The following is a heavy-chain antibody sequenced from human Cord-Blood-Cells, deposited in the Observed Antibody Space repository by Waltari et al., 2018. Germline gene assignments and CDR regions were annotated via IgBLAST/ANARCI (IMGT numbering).Heavy chain of an antibody. J-gene: IGHJ4*02. Sequence: EVQLLESGGGLVQPGGSLRLPCAASGFTFTSYAMSWVRQAPGKGLEWGAAIGVGGGSTSEAAAVKGRFTISRDKSKNTLYLQMNSLRAEDTAVYYCAKVLSYSSSYYFDYWGQGTLVSVSS. CDR2: IGVGGGST. V-gene: IGHV3-23*01. CDR3: AKVLSYSSSYYFDY. CDR1: GFTFTSYA. D-gene: IGHD6-6*01.